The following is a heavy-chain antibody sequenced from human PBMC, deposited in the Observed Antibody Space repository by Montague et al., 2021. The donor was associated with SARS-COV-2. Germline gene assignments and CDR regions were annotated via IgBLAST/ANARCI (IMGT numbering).Heavy chain of an antibody. J-gene: IGHJ6*02. V-gene: IGHV4-39*01. CDR1: GGSISSSSYY. Sequence: SETLSLTCTVSGGSISSSSYYWGWIRQPPGKGLEWIGSIYYSGSTYYNPSLTSRVTISVDTSKNQVSLKLTSVTAADTAVYYCARHLRVTTVISHIYHYAIDVWGQGTTVTVSS. D-gene: IGHD4-11*01. CDR3: ARHLRVTTVISHIYHYAIDV. CDR2: IYYSGST.